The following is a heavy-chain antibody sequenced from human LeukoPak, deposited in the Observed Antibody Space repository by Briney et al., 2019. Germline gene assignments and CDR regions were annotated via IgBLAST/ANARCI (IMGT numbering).Heavy chain of an antibody. CDR2: INHSGST. D-gene: IGHD3-10*01. CDR1: GGSFSGYY. Sequence: SETLSLTCAVYGGSFSGYYWSWIRQPPGKGLELIGEINHSGSTNYNPSLKSRVTISVDTSKNQFSLKLSSVTAADTAVYYCARPHYYGSGSYYGMDVWGQGTTVTVSS. CDR3: ARPHYYGSGSYYGMDV. V-gene: IGHV4-34*01. J-gene: IGHJ6*02.